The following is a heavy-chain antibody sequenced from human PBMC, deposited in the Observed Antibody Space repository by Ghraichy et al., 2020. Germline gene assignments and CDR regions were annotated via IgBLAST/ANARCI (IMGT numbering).Heavy chain of an antibody. Sequence: SCAASGFIFNYYSMNWVRQAPGKGLEWVSSISRSSDSIHYADSVRGRFTISRDNAKNTLYLQMNSLRAEDTAVYYCARWRGGTGWYRGDYWGQGTLVNVSS. J-gene: IGHJ4*02. V-gene: IGHV3-21*01. CDR3: ARWRGGTGWYRGDY. CDR2: ISRSSDSI. D-gene: IGHD6-19*01. CDR1: GFIFNYYS.